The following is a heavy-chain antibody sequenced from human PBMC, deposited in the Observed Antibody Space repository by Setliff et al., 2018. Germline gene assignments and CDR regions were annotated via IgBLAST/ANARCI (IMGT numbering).Heavy chain of an antibody. Sequence: ASVKVSCKASGYTFNNYDINWVRQAPGQGLEWMGWINPSSGKTGYALNFQGRVTMTKNTSIATAYMDLSGLMSEDTAVYYCAAGPINNDVWGRGTLVTVSS. CDR1: GYTFNNYD. CDR3: AAGPINNDV. V-gene: IGHV1-8*02. CDR2: INPSSGKT. J-gene: IGHJ2*01.